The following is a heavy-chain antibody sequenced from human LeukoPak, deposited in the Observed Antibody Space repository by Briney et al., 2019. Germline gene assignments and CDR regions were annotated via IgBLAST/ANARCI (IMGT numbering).Heavy chain of an antibody. CDR1: GFTFSTYW. CDR3: ARESGYYYDSSGVNWFDP. D-gene: IGHD3-22*01. J-gene: IGHJ5*02. CDR2: MKRDGSEI. V-gene: IGHV3-7*01. Sequence: GGSLRLSCSASGFTFSTYWMSWVRQAPGKGVEWVAKMKRDGSEIYYVDSVRGRFTISRDNARNSLYLQMNSLRAEDTAVYYCARESGYYYDSSGVNWFDPWGQGTLVTVSS.